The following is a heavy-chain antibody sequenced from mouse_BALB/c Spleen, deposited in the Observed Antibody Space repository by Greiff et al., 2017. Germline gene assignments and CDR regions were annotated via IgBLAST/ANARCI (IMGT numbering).Heavy chain of an antibody. J-gene: IGHJ4*01. CDR3: ARLGPSLYYAMDY. CDR2: INPDSSTI. CDR1: GFDFSRYW. V-gene: IGHV4-1*02. Sequence: EVQRVESGGGLVQPGGSLKLSCAASGFDFSRYWMSWVRQAPGKGLEWIGEINPDSSTINYTPSLKDKFIISRDNAKNTLYLQMSKVRSEDTALYYCARLGPSLYYAMDYWGQGTSVTVSS.